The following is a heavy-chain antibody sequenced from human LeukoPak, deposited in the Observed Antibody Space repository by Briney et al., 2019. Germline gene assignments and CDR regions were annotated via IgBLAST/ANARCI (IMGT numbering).Heavy chain of an antibody. J-gene: IGHJ4*02. V-gene: IGHV1-46*01. CDR1: GYTFTSYY. CDR2: IIPSGGDT. Sequence: ASVKVSCKASGYTFTSYYIHWVRQAPGQGLEWMGVIIPSGGDTTYAQKFQGRVTMTRDTSTSTVYLELSSLRSDDTAVYFFARRSSWFSLNYWGQGTLVTVSS. CDR3: ARRSSWFSLNY. D-gene: IGHD6-13*01.